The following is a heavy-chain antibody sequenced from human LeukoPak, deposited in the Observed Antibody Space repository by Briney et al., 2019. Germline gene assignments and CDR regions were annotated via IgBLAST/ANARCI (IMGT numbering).Heavy chain of an antibody. J-gene: IGHJ5*02. D-gene: IGHD2-2*01. CDR1: GYTFTGYY. V-gene: IGHV1-2*02. CDR2: INPNSGGT. Sequence: ASVKVSCKASGYTFTGYYMHWVRQAPGQGLEWMGWINPNSGGTNYAQKLQGRVTMTTDTSTSTAYMELRSLRSDDTAVYYCARTPVPAAVFAPWGQGTLVTVSS. CDR3: ARTPVPAAVFAP.